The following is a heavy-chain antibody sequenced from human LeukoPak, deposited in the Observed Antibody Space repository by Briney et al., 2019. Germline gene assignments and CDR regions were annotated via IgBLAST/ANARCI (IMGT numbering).Heavy chain of an antibody. V-gene: IGHV1-69*05. CDR1: GGTFSSYA. CDR2: IIPIIGTA. CDR3: ARGGYCSGGSCSPYYFDY. D-gene: IGHD2-15*01. Sequence: SVKVSCKASGGTFSSYAISWVRQSPGQGLEWMGRIIPIIGTANYAQKFQGRVTITTDESTSTAYMELSSLRSEDTAVYYCARGGYCSGGSCSPYYFDYWGQGTLVTVSS. J-gene: IGHJ4*02.